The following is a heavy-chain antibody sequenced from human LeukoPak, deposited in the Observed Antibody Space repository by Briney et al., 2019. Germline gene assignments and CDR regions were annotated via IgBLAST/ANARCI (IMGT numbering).Heavy chain of an antibody. CDR3: ASFPPGPNAYYFDY. CDR1: GFTFSSYG. V-gene: IGHV3-30*03. Sequence: PGGSLRLSCAASGFTFSSYGMHWVRQAPGKGLEWVAVISYDGSNKYYADSVKGRFTISRDNSKNTLYLQMNSLRAEDTAVYYCASFPPGPNAYYFDYWGQGTLVTVSS. CDR2: ISYDGSNK. J-gene: IGHJ4*02.